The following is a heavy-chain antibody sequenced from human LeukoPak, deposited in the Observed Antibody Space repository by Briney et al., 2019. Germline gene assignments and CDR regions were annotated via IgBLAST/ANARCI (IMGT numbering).Heavy chain of an antibody. V-gene: IGHV3-7*01. CDR1: GFTFSNYW. Sequence: GGSLRLSCAGSGFTFSNYWMSWVRQAPGKGLEWVANIKQDGGEKYYVDSVKGRFTISRDNAKNSLYLQMNSLRAEDTAVYYCARDFGRIAVALNWFDPWGQGTLVTVSS. CDR3: ARDFGRIAVALNWFDP. CDR2: IKQDGGEK. J-gene: IGHJ5*02. D-gene: IGHD6-19*01.